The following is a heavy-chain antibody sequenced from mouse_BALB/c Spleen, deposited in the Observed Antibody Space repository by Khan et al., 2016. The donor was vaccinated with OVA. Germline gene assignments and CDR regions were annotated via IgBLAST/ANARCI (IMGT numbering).Heavy chain of an antibody. D-gene: IGHD1-1*01. CDR2: INPYNGFT. CDR1: GYSFTDYT. J-gene: IGHJ3*01. Sequence: EVQLQQSRPELVKPGASMKISCKASGYSFTDYTMNWVKQSHGKNLEWIGLINPYNGFTTYNQKFKGKATLTVHKSSSTAYMELLSLTSGDSAVFCRAGDNDDGSNSWLAYWGQGTLVTVSA. V-gene: IGHV1-18*01. CDR3: AGDNDDGSNSWLAY.